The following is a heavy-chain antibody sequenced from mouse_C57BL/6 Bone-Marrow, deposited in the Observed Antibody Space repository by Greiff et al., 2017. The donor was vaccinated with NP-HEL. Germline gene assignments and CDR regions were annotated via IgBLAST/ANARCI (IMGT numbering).Heavy chain of an antibody. CDR1: GFTFSSYG. CDR2: ISSGGSYT. J-gene: IGHJ3*01. Sequence: EVQLVESGGDLVKPGGSLKLSCAASGFTFSSYGMSWVRQTPDKRLEWVATISSGGSYTYYPDSVKGRFTISRDHAKNTLYLQMSSLKFEDTAMDFCASPYDYDVAWFAYWGQGTRVTVSA. V-gene: IGHV5-6*01. D-gene: IGHD2-4*01. CDR3: ASPYDYDVAWFAY.